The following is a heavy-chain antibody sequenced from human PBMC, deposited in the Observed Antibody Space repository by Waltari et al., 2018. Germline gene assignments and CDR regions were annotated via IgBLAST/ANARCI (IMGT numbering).Heavy chain of an antibody. V-gene: IGHV3-23*01. Sequence: EVQLLESGGGLVQPGGSLRLSGAPSGFSFGGFGMNWVRQAPGKGLEWVSGVSGSGATTYYADSVRGRFTVSRDNNRNTMYLQMNSLRAEDTAVYYCAKAFRGYSGSYFDIWGRGTLVAVSA. J-gene: IGHJ4*02. D-gene: IGHD5-12*01. CDR1: GFSFGGFG. CDR2: VSGSGATT. CDR3: AKAFRGYSGSYFDI.